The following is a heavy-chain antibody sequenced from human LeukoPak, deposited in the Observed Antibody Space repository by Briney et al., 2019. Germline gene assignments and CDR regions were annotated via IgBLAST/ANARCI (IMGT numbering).Heavy chain of an antibody. CDR3: ARDRTSGYSSGWCND. CDR2: ISAYNGNT. CDR1: GYTFTSYG. D-gene: IGHD6-19*01. Sequence: ASVKVSCKASGYTFTSYGISWVRQAPGQGLEWMGWISAYNGNTNYAQKLQGRVTMTTDTSTSTAYMELRSLRSDDTAVYYCARDRTSGYSSGWCNDWGQGTLVTVSS. V-gene: IGHV1-18*01. J-gene: IGHJ4*02.